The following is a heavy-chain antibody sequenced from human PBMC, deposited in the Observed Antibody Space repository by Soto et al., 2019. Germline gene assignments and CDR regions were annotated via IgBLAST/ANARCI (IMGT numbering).Heavy chain of an antibody. CDR3: ARSPISGGGPRGDYYYGMDV. Sequence: PSETLCLTCAVSGGSISSGGYSWSWIRQPPGKGLEWIGYIYHSGSTYYNPSLKSRVTISVDRSKNQFSLKLSTVTAADTAVYYCARSPISGGGPRGDYYYGMDVWGQGATVTVSS. CDR2: IYHSGST. CDR1: GGSISSGGYS. V-gene: IGHV4-30-2*01. D-gene: IGHD6-19*01. J-gene: IGHJ6*02.